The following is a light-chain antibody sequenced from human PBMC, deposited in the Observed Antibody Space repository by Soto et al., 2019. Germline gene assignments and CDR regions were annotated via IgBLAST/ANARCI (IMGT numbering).Light chain of an antibody. CDR1: SSDVGGYKH. V-gene: IGLV2-11*01. J-gene: IGLJ1*01. Sequence: QSVLTQPRSVSRSPGQSVTISCTGTSSDVGGYKHVSWYQQNPGEAPKVMIYDVSKRPSGVPDRFSGSKSGNTASLTISGLQAEDEADYYCCSYAGSSAYVFGAGTKVTVL. CDR2: DVS. CDR3: CSYAGSSAYV.